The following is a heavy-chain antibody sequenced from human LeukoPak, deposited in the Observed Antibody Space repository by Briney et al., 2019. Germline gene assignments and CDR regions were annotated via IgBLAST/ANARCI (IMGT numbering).Heavy chain of an antibody. J-gene: IGHJ5*02. CDR2: IIPIFGTA. V-gene: IGHV1-69*13. D-gene: IGHD6-13*01. Sequence: AASVKVSCKASGGTFSSYAISWVRQAPGQGLEWMGGIIPIFGTANYAQKFQGRVTITADESTSTAYMELSSLRSEDTAVYFCASAPRYSSSWPNNWFDPWGQGTLVTVSS. CDR1: GGTFSSYA. CDR3: ASAPRYSSSWPNNWFDP.